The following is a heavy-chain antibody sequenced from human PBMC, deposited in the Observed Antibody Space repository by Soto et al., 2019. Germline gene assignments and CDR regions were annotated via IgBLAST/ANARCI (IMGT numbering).Heavy chain of an antibody. CDR2: IYHSGST. V-gene: IGHV4-30-2*01. D-gene: IGHD3-22*01. CDR1: GGSISSGGYS. CDR3: AREVLYDSSGYYYFDY. J-gene: IGHJ4*02. Sequence: QLQLQESGSGLVKPSQTLSLTCAVSGGSISSGGYSWSWIRQPPGKGLEWIGYIYHSGSTYYNPSLKSRVTISVDRSTNQFSLKLSSVPAADTAVYYCAREVLYDSSGYYYFDYWGQGPRVTVSS.